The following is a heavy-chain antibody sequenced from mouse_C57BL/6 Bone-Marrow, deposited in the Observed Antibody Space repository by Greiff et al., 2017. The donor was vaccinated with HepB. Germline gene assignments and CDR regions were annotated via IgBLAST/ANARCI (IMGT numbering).Heavy chain of an antibody. CDR1: GFTFSTSG. CDR2: IHTGGTYT. CDR3: ARDRFDYYFDY. V-gene: IGHV5-6*02. D-gene: IGHD2-14*01. J-gene: IGHJ2*01. Sequence: DVKLVESGGDLVKPGGSLKLSCVASGFTFSTSGMSWVRQTPDKRLEWVATIHTGGTYTSYPDSVKGRFTISKDTAKNILFLQMSSLKSEDSAIYFCARDRFDYYFDYWGQGTTLTVTS.